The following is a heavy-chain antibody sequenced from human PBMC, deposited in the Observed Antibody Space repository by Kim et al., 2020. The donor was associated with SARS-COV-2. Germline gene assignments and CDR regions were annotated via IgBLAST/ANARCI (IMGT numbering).Heavy chain of an antibody. V-gene: IGHV3-33*05. J-gene: IGHJ4*02. CDR3: ARDQSYGYNYPLDY. CDR2: ISYDGSNK. D-gene: IGHD5-12*01. Sequence: GGSLRLSCAASGFTFSSYGMHWVRQAPGKGLEWVAVISYDGSNKYYADSVKGRFTISRDNSKNTLYLQMNSLRAEDTAVYYCARDQSYGYNYPLDYWGQGTLVTVSS. CDR1: GFTFSSYG.